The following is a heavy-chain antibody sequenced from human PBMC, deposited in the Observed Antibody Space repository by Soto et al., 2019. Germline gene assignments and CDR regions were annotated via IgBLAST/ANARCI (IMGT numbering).Heavy chain of an antibody. J-gene: IGHJ6*02. V-gene: IGHV4-59*08. CDR2: ISYSGYT. CDR3: ATQGFGVLHGLVDV. D-gene: IGHD3-10*01. Sequence: QVQLQESGPGLVKPSETLSLTCTVSGGSISSISNHYCSWIRQPPGKGLEWIGYISYSGYTSYNPSLKSRVLISVHTSKNQVSLNLASVTAADTAVYYCATQGFGVLHGLVDVWGQGTTVTVSS. CDR1: GGSISSISNHY.